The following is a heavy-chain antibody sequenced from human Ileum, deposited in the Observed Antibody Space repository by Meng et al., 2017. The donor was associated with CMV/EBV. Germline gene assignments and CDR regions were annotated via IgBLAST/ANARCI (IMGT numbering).Heavy chain of an antibody. V-gene: IGHV3-74*01. CDR3: AREPFRTETL. CDR1: GFTFSNYW. CDR2: INNDGSST. D-gene: IGHD1/OR15-1a*01. J-gene: IGHJ4*01. Sequence: GESLKISCAASGFTFSNYWMHWVRQAPGKGLVWVSRINNDGSSTNYADSVKGRFTISRDNAKNTLYLQMNSLRAEEKAVYYGAREPFRTETLWGQGTPVTVSS.